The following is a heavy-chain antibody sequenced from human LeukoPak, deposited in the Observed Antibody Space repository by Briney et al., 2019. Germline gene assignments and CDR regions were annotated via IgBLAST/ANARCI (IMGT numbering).Heavy chain of an antibody. CDR2: IYYSGST. Sequence: SETLSLTCSVSGGSISSGDYYWSWIRQPPGKGLEWIGYIYYSGSTYYNPSLKSRVSISLDTSKSQFSLQLSSVTAADTAVYYCAGDGRYCSSTNCPTKGVDWGQGTLVTVSS. J-gene: IGHJ4*02. D-gene: IGHD2-2*01. V-gene: IGHV4-30-4*01. CDR3: AGDGRYCSSTNCPTKGVD. CDR1: GGSISSGDYY.